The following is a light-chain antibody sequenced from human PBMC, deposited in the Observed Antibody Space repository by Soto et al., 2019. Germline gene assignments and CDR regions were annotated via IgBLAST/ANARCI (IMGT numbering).Light chain of an antibody. CDR3: QQYLTTPPT. CDR2: WAS. Sequence: DIVMTQSPDSLAVSLGERATINCKSSLTILHSSNNLNYLAWYQQKPGQPPKLLIDWASTRESGVPDRFSGSGSGTDFTLTINSLQAEDVAVYYCQQYLTTPPTFGQGTKVEI. CDR1: LTILHSSNNLNY. V-gene: IGKV4-1*01. J-gene: IGKJ1*01.